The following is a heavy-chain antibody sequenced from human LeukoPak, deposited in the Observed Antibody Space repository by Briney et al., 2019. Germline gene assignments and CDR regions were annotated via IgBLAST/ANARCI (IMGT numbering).Heavy chain of an antibody. V-gene: IGHV3-30*02. CDR1: GFTSSSYG. CDR3: AKDLTF. CDR2: IRYDGSNK. J-gene: IGHJ4*02. Sequence: GGTLRLSFAASGFTSSSYGMSWVRQAPGKGLEWVAFIRYDGSNKYYADSVKGRFTISRDNSKNTLYLQMNSLRAEDTAVYYCAKDLTFWGQGTLVTVSS.